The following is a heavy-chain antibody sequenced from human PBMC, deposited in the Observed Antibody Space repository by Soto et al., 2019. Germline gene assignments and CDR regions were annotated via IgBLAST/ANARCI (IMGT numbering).Heavy chain of an antibody. CDR1: GGSISSYY. D-gene: IGHD3-10*01. Sequence: QVQLQESGPGLVKPSETLSLTCTVSGGSISSYYWSWIRQPPGNGLEGIGYIYYSGSTNYNPSLKSRVTISVDKYKNQLSLKLSSVTDADTAVYYGSRGSYYGSGSNHETVYYYYYGMDVWGQGTTVTVSS. V-gene: IGHV4-59*01. J-gene: IGHJ6*02. CDR2: IYYSGST. CDR3: SRGSYYGSGSNHETVYYYYYGMDV.